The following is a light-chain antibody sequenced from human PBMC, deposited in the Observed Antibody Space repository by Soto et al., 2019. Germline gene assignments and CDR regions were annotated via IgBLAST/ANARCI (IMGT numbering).Light chain of an antibody. J-gene: IGLJ1*01. CDR1: SSDVGSYNY. CDR2: EVS. Sequence: QSALTQPASVSGSPGQSITISCTGTSSDVGSYNYVSWYQQHPGKAPKLMIYEVSDRPSGISSRFSGSKSGNTASLTISGLQTEDEDDYYCRSYTSSSTLFGTGTKLTVL. CDR3: RSYTSSSTL. V-gene: IGLV2-14*01.